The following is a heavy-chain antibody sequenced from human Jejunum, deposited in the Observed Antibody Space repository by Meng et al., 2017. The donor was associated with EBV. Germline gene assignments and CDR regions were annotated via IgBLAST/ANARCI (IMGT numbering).Heavy chain of an antibody. CDR2: INQVGST. Sequence: HWGAHLLKPSGPFHLPCAVSGGSFGGYFWTWIRQAPGKGLEWIGEINQVGSTNYNPSLKSRVTISVDTSNIQFSLKVTSVTAADTAVYYCARSGAIIGVQGAPDYWGQGTLVTVSS. CDR3: ARSGAIIGVQGAPDY. V-gene: IGHV4-34*01. D-gene: IGHD3-3*01. J-gene: IGHJ4*02. CDR1: GGSFGGYF.